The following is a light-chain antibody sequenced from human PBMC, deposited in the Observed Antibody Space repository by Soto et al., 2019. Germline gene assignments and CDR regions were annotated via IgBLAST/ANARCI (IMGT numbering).Light chain of an antibody. CDR2: DAS. CDR1: QSLNSY. V-gene: IGKV3-11*01. J-gene: IGKJ4*01. CDR3: QQRRDWPLT. Sequence: EIVLTQSPATLSLSPGERATLSCGASQSLNSYLAWFQQKPGQAPRLLIYDASNRATGIPARFSGSGSGTDFTLTISSLEPADFGVYYCQQRRDWPLTFGGGTKVEIK.